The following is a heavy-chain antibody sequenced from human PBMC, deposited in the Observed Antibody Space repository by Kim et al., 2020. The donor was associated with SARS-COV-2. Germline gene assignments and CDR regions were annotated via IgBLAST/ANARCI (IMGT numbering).Heavy chain of an antibody. CDR2: ISSDGNTK. J-gene: IGHJ4*02. CDR1: RFTFSTYG. CDR3: MKSWRIGQ. V-gene: IGHV3-30*18. Sequence: GGSLRLSCVTSRFTFSTYGMNWVRQAPGKGLDWVAVISSDGNTKSYADSVKGRFTISRDNSKNTLYLQMDNVRADDTAVYYCMKSWRIGQWGQGTLVIV. D-gene: IGHD6-13*01.